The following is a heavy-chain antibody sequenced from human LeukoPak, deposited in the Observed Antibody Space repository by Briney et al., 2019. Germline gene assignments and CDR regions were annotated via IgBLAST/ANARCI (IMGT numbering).Heavy chain of an antibody. CDR3: ASRLMTTVSYLDC. J-gene: IGHJ4*02. D-gene: IGHD4-11*01. Sequence: GGSLRLSCAASGFTVSSYYMSWVRQAPGKGLEWVSILYSGGGTYYADSVKGRFTISRDNSKNTMYLQMNSLSAEDTAVYYCASRLMTTVSYLDCWGQGTLVTVSS. CDR1: GFTVSSYY. V-gene: IGHV3-66*01. CDR2: LYSGGGT.